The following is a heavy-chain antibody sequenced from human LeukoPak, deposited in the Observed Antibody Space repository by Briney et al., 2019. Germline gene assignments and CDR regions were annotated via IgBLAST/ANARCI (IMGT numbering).Heavy chain of an antibody. V-gene: IGHV3-48*03. CDR1: GFTFSNYE. CDR3: AKDFGYYYYYMDV. J-gene: IGHJ6*03. D-gene: IGHD3-3*01. Sequence: GGSLRLSCEASGFTFSNYEMNWVRQAPGKGLEWVSYIGTGDNKHYADSVKGRFTISRDNSKNSLYLQMNSLRAEDTALYYCAKDFGYYYYYMDVWGKGTTVTVSS. CDR2: IGTGDNK.